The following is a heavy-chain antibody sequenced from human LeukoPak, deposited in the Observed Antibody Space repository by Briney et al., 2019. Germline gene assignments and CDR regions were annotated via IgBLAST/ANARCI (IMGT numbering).Heavy chain of an antibody. CDR3: ARDSSGWPFDY. V-gene: IGHV4-4*02. J-gene: IGHJ4*02. Sequence: SGTLSLTCAVSGGSISSSNWWSWVRQPPGKGLEWIGEIYHSGSTNYNPSLKSQVTISVDKSRNQFSLKLSSVTAADTAVYYCARDSSGWPFDYWGQGTLVTVSS. CDR2: IYHSGST. CDR1: GGSISSSNW. D-gene: IGHD6-19*01.